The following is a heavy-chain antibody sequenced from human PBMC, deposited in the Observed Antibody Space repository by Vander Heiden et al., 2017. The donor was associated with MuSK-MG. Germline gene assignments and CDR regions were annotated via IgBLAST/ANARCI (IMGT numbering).Heavy chain of an antibody. J-gene: IGHJ2*01. V-gene: IGHV3-7*01. Sequence: EVQLLDPGGGLAQPGRSLRLACTAPGSSFRGAWVTWVRRSRGRGLGWVADMNSDGSGQTYMDSVRGRFTISRDNAQNSLFLQMISLRAEDTAVYYCARDPSWGALDIWGRGTLVTVSS. CDR2: MNSDGSGQ. CDR3: ARDPSWGALDI. CDR1: GSSFRGAW. D-gene: IGHD7-27*01.